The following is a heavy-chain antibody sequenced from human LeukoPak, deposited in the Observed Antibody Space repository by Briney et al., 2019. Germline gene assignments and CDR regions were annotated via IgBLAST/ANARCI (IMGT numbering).Heavy chain of an antibody. D-gene: IGHD3-10*01. CDR3: GRGDYASGRPGDV. CDR1: GYTFTDYY. Sequence: EASVKVSCKASGYTFTDYYVHWVRQAPGAGLEWVGRVNPNSGGTDLAQNFQGRVTMTRDTSISTVYMELSRLRSDDTAVYYCGRGDYASGRPGDVWGQGTTVTVSS. CDR2: VNPNSGGT. V-gene: IGHV1-2*06. J-gene: IGHJ6*02.